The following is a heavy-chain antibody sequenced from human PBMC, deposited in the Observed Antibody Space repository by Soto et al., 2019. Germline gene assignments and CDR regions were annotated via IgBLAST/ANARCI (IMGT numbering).Heavy chain of an antibody. CDR3: ARGIHGTIFGVALAKRYYMAV. CDR2: MNPNSGNT. D-gene: IGHD3-3*01. J-gene: IGHJ6*03. V-gene: IGHV1-8*01. Sequence: ASLKLSCKASGYPFSSYDINWVRQATGQGLEWMGWMNPNSGNTGYAQKFQGRVTMTRNTSISTAYMELSSLRSEDTAVYYCARGIHGTIFGVALAKRYYMAVWGKGTTVTVSS. CDR1: GYPFSSYD.